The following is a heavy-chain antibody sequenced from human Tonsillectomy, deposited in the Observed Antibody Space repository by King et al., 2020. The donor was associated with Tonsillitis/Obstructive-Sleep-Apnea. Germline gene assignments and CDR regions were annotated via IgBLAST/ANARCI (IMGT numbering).Heavy chain of an antibody. D-gene: IGHD2-2*01. CDR3: ARGLVVPAARSDGFDI. J-gene: IGHJ3*02. CDR2: INHSGST. Sequence: VQLQQWGAGLLKPSETLSLTCAVYGGSFSGYYWSWIRQPPGKGLEWFGEINHSGSTNYNPSLKSRGTKSLDTSKNQFSLKLSFVTAAETAVYYCARGLVVPAARSDGFDIWGQGTMVTVSS. V-gene: IGHV4-34*01. CDR1: GGSFSGYY.